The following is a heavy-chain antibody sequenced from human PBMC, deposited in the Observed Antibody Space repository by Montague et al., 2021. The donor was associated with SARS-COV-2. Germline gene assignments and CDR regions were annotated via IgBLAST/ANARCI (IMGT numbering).Heavy chain of an antibody. CDR3: ARTSASSDY. V-gene: IGHV6-1*01. J-gene: IGHJ4*02. Sequence: CAISGDSVSRNSAAWNWNRQSPSRGLAWLGRTYYRSKWYNDYAVSVKSQITINPDTSKNQISLQLNSVTPEDTAVYYCARTSASSDYWGQGTLVTVSS. D-gene: IGHD1-26*01. CDR1: GDSVSRNSAA. CDR2: TYYRSKWYN.